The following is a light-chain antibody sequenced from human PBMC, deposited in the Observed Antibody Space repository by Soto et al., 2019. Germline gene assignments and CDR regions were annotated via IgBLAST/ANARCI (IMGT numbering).Light chain of an antibody. V-gene: IGLV2-14*01. CDR2: EVS. J-gene: IGLJ1*01. Sequence: QSVLTQPASVSGSPGQSITISCTGTSSDIGGYESVSWYQEHPGKAPKLIIYEVSDRPSGVSNRFSGSRSANTASLTISGLQAEYEAYYYCSSYTNSSTPPWVFGTGTKVTVL. CDR1: SSDIGGYES. CDR3: SSYTNSSTPPWV.